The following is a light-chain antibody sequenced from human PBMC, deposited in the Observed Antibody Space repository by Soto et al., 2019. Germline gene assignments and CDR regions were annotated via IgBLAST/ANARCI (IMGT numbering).Light chain of an antibody. CDR1: SSDVGGYNY. V-gene: IGLV2-14*03. CDR3: SSYTSSKTLV. Sequence: QSALTQPASVYGSPGQSITISCTGTSSDVGGYNYVSWYQQHTGKAPNLVIYDVSTRPSGVSNRFSGSKSGNTASLTISGLQAEDEADYYGSSYTSSKTLVLGGGTKLTVL. J-gene: IGLJ2*01. CDR2: DVS.